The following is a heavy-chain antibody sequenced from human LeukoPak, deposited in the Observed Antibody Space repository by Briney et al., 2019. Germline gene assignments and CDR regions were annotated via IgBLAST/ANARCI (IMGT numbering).Heavy chain of an antibody. D-gene: IGHD3-10*01. CDR1: GFTFSTYG. J-gene: IGHJ4*02. CDR2: IKEDGSGK. Sequence: PGGSLRLSCAASGFTFSTYGMNWVRQAPGRGLEWVANIKEDGSGKYYVDSVKGRFTISRDNARNSVYLQLSSLRAEDTAMYYCARDGQGGFLDCWGQGTLVTVSS. V-gene: IGHV3-7*03. CDR3: ARDGQGGFLDC.